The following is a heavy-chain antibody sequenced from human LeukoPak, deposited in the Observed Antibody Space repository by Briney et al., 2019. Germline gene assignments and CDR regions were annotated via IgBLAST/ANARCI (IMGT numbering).Heavy chain of an antibody. CDR3: ARDPITMIVVAPRHAFDI. D-gene: IGHD3-22*01. CDR1: GGSISSSSYY. V-gene: IGHV4-39*07. J-gene: IGHJ3*02. Sequence: SETLSLTCTVSGGSISSSSYYWGWIRQPPGKGLEWIGSIYYSGSTYYNPSLKSRVTISVDTSKNQFSLKLSSVTAADTAVYYCARDPITMIVVAPRHAFDIWGQGTMVTVSS. CDR2: IYYSGST.